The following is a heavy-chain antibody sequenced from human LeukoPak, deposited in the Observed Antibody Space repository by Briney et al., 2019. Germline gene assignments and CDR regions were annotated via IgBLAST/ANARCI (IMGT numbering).Heavy chain of an antibody. CDR3: AKAGWDYSNYLGGFDP. CDR2: ISSTGAST. Sequence: TGGSLRLSCAASGFTFGSYAMSWVRQAPGKGLEWVSSISSTGASTYYADSVKGRFTISRDNSKNTVYLQMNSLRAEDTAVYYCAKAGWDYSNYLGGFDPWGQGTLVTVSS. CDR1: GFTFGSYA. D-gene: IGHD4-11*01. J-gene: IGHJ5*02. V-gene: IGHV3-23*01.